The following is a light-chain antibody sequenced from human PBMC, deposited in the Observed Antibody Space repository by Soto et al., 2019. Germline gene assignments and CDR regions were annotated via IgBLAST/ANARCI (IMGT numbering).Light chain of an antibody. V-gene: IGKV3-15*01. Sequence: ETVMTQSPATLSLSPGERATLSCRASQSVSSKLVWYQQKPGQAPRFLIYGASTRATGIPARFRGSGSGTEFTLTTDSLQSKDFAVYYCQQYNDWPPAFGGGTKVEIK. CDR2: GAS. CDR3: QQYNDWPPA. J-gene: IGKJ4*01. CDR1: QSVSSK.